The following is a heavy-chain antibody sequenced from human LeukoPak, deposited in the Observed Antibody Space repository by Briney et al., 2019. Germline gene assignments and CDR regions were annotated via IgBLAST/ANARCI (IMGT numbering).Heavy chain of an antibody. CDR1: GGSISSGGYY. D-gene: IGHD4-11*01. V-gene: IGHV4-31*03. CDR3: AGDRDDYSNYRTDYYYGMDV. Sequence: SQTLSLTCTVSGGSISSGGYYWSWIRQHPGKGLEWIGYIYYSGSTYYNPSLKSRVTISVDTSKNQFSLKLSSVTAADTAVYYRAGDRDDYSNYRTDYYYGMDVWGQGTTVTVSS. CDR2: IYYSGST. J-gene: IGHJ6*02.